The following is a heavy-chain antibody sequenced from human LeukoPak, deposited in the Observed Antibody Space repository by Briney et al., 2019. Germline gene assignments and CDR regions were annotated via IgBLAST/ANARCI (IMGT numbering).Heavy chain of an antibody. V-gene: IGHV1-18*04. D-gene: IGHD2-2*01. Sequence: ASVKVSCKASGYTFTGYYMHWVRQAPGQGLEWMGWISAYNGNTNYAQKLQGRVTMTTDTSTSTAYMELRSLRSDDTAVYYCAREGCSSTSCFYYYYYYMDVWGKGTTVTVSS. CDR3: AREGCSSTSCFYYYYYYMDV. CDR1: GYTFTGYY. J-gene: IGHJ6*03. CDR2: ISAYNGNT.